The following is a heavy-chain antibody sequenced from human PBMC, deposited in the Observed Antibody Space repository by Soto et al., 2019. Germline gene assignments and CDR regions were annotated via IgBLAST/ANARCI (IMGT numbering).Heavy chain of an antibody. D-gene: IGHD1-26*01. V-gene: IGHV3-7*01. CDR2: IKQDGSEK. Sequence: GGSRRLSCAASGFTFSSFWMTWVRQAPGEGLEWVANIKQDGSEKYYVDSVKGRFTISRDNARNSLFLEMKSLRSEDTAVYSCVRDRSGSYLEGFDYWGQGTLVTVSS. CDR1: GFTFSSFW. J-gene: IGHJ4*02. CDR3: VRDRSGSYLEGFDY.